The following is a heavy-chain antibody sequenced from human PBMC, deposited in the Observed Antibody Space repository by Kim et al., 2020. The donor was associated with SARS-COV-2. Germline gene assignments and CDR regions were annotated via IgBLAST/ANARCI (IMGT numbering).Heavy chain of an antibody. D-gene: IGHD5-12*01. CDR3: ARGYSGYEVTRNQFDY. CDR2: IIPILGIA. V-gene: IGHV1-69*04. J-gene: IGHJ4*02. CDR1: GGTFSSYA. Sequence: SVKVSCKASGGTFSSYAISWVRQAPGQGLEWMGRIIPILGIANYAQKFQGRVTITADKSTSTAYMELSSLRSEDTAVYYCARGYSGYEVTRNQFDYWGQGTLVTVSS.